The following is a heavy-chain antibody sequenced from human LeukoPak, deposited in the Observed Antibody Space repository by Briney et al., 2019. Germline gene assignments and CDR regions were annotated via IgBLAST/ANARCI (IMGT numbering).Heavy chain of an antibody. V-gene: IGHV3-7*01. CDR3: ARADRNTIFGVVIWDAFDY. CDR2: IKQDGSEK. J-gene: IGHJ4*02. D-gene: IGHD3-3*01. CDR1: GFTFSSYW. Sequence: GGSLRLSCAASGFTFSSYWMSWDRQAPGKGLEWVANIKQDGSEKYYVDSVKGRFTISRDNAKNSLYLQMNSLRAEDTAVYYCARADRNTIFGVVIWDAFDYWGQGTLVTVSS.